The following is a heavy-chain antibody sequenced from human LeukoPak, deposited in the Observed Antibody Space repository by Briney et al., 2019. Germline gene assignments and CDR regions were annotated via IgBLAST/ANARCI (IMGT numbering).Heavy chain of an antibody. CDR3: ARHPPRTYCSGGSCYPRRNWFDP. J-gene: IGHJ5*02. CDR1: GGSFSGYY. D-gene: IGHD2-15*01. Sequence: SETLSLTCAVYGGSFSGYYWSWIRQSPGKGLEWIGEINHSGSTNYNPSLKSRVTISVDTSKNQFSLKLSSVTAADTAVYYCARHPPRTYCSGGSCYPRRNWFDPWGQGTLVTVSS. CDR2: INHSGST. V-gene: IGHV4-34*01.